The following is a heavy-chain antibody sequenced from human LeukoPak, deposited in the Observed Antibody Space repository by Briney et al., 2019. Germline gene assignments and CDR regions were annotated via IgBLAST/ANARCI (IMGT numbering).Heavy chain of an antibody. CDR2: IYHSGST. CDR3: ARQGIVVVPAAISYYFDY. V-gene: IGHV4-38-2*02. Sequence: SETLSLTCTVSGYSISSGYYWGWIRQPPGKGLEWIGSIYHSGSTYYNPSLKSRVTISVDTSKNQFSLKLSSVTAADTAVYYCARQGIVVVPAAISYYFDYWGQGTLVTVSS. D-gene: IGHD2-2*01. CDR1: GYSISSGYY. J-gene: IGHJ4*02.